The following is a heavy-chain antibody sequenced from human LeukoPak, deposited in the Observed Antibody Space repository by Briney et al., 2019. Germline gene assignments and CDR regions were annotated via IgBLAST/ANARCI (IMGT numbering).Heavy chain of an antibody. CDR3: AKDQVYGYSSSWYVEYFQY. V-gene: IGHV3-23*01. CDR1: GFTFSSYA. CDR2: ISGSGDNP. D-gene: IGHD6-13*01. Sequence: GGSLRLSCAASGFTFSSYAMSWVRQAPGKGLEWVSGISGSGDNPYYADSVKGRFTISRDNSKNTLYLQMNGLRAEDTAVYYCAKDQVYGYSSSWYVEYFQYWGQGTLVTVSS. J-gene: IGHJ1*01.